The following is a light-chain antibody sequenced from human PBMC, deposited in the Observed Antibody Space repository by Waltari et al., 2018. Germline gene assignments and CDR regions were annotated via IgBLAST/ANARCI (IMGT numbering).Light chain of an antibody. CDR1: QGISNS. Sequence: DIQMTQSPSSLSASVGDRVTITCRASQGISNSLAWYQQKPGKAPKLLLDASSTLESGVPSRVSGSGSGTDYTLTISSLQPEDFATYYCEQYFSTPPYTFGQGTKLEI. J-gene: IGKJ2*01. CDR2: ASS. CDR3: EQYFSTPPYT. V-gene: IGKV1-NL1*01.